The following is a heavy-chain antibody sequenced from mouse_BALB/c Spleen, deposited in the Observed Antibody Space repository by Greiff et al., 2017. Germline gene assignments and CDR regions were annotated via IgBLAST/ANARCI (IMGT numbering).Heavy chain of an antibody. D-gene: IGHD1-1*01. CDR3: ARPRRSPIYYAMDY. CDR1: GYTFTSYT. Sequence: QVQLQQSGAELARPGASVKMSCKASGYTFTSYTMHWVKQRPGQGLEWIGYINPSSGYTNYNQKFKDKATLTADKSSSTAYMQLSSLTSEDSAVYYCARPRRSPIYYAMDYWGQGTSVTVSS. V-gene: IGHV1-4*01. CDR2: INPSSGYT. J-gene: IGHJ4*01.